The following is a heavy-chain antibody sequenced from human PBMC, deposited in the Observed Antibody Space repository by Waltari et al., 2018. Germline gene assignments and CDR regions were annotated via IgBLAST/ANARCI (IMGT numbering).Heavy chain of an antibody. CDR2: INLSGST. CDR1: GGSFSGYY. J-gene: IGHJ6*02. V-gene: IGHV4-34*01. Sequence: QVQLQQWGAGLLKPSETLSLTCAVYGGSFSGYYWSWIRQPPGKGLEWIGEINLSGSTNYTPSLKSRVTISVDTSKNQFSLKLSSVTAADTAVYYCARGSEDYYYGMDVWGQGTTVTVSS. CDR3: ARGSEDYYYGMDV.